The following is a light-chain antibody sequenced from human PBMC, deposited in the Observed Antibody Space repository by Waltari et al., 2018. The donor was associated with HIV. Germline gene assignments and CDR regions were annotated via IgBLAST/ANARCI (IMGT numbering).Light chain of an antibody. CDR3: CSYAGSSTSVV. CDR2: EVN. J-gene: IGLJ2*01. V-gene: IGLV2-23*02. Sequence: QSALTQSASVSGSPGQSITISCTGTSSYVGSYNLFSWYQHHPGKAPKLMIYEVNKRPSGVSNRFSGSKSGNTASLTISGLQAEDEADYYCCSYAGSSTSVVFGGGTKLTVL. CDR1: SSYVGSYNL.